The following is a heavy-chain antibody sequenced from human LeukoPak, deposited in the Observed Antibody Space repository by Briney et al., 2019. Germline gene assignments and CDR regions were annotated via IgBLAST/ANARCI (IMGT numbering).Heavy chain of an antibody. V-gene: IGHV3-23*01. CDR3: AKAQHSSIWGYFDY. CDR1: GVTFCIDA. J-gene: IGHJ4*02. Sequence: PGGSLRLSCAASGVTFCIDAMRRGREAPGKGLEWVSTISGSGGHPYYADSVKGRFTISRDNSKNTLYLQMNSLRAEDTAVYYCAKAQHSSIWGYFDYWGQGTLVTVSS. CDR2: ISGSGGHP. D-gene: IGHD6-13*01.